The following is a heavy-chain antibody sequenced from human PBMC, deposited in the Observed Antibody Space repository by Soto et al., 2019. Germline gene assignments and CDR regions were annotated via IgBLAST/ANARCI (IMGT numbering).Heavy chain of an antibody. D-gene: IGHD2-15*01. V-gene: IGHV1-18*01. J-gene: IGHJ6*02. Sequence: QVQLVQSGAEVKKPGASVKVSCKASGYTFTRSGISWARQAPGQGPEWMGWISSYNGDTNYAQTFQGRVTMTTDTSTSTAYMELRSLRSDDTAVYYCAREGVAPYYYSGMDIWGQGTPFTVSS. CDR1: GYTFTRSG. CDR3: AREGVAPYYYSGMDI. CDR2: ISSYNGDT.